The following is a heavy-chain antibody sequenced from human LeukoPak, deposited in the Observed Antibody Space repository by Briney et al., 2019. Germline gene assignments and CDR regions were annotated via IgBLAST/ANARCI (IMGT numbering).Heavy chain of an antibody. J-gene: IGHJ4*02. D-gene: IGHD5-24*01. Sequence: GGSLRLSCAASGFTFSRYGMHWVRQAPGKGLEWLAVISYDGTDRYYADSVKGRFTISRDNSKNTLYLQMNSLRAEDTAVYFCARARSGDGFNLDYWGQGTLVTVSS. CDR2: ISYDGTDR. CDR3: ARARSGDGFNLDY. CDR1: GFTFSRYG. V-gene: IGHV3-33*01.